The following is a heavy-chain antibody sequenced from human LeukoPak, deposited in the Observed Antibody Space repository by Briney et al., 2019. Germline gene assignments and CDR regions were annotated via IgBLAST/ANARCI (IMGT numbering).Heavy chain of an antibody. J-gene: IGHJ4*02. Sequence: GGSLRLSCAASGFTFSTYTMAWVRQAPGGGLEWASGISGDGDRKYYADSVKGRFAISRDNSKSTLYLQMNSLRAEDTAVHYCAKDFGRNLGGPGYWGRGTLVTVSS. CDR2: ISGDGDRK. CDR3: AKDFGRNLGGPGY. V-gene: IGHV3-23*01. D-gene: IGHD3-10*01. CDR1: GFTFSTYT.